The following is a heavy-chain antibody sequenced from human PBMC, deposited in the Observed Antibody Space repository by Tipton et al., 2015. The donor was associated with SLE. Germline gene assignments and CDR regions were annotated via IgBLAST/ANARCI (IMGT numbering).Heavy chain of an antibody. CDR1: GGSISSSSYY. V-gene: IGHV4-39*07. CDR2: IYYSGST. CDR3: ARLGMAAAGTGPYYFDY. Sequence: TLSLTCTVSGGSISSSSYYWGWIRQPPGKGLEWIVCIYYSGSTYYTPSLKSRVTISVDTSKNQFSLKLSPVTAADTAVYYFARLGMAAAGTGPYYFDYWGQGTLVTVSS. D-gene: IGHD6-13*01. J-gene: IGHJ4*02.